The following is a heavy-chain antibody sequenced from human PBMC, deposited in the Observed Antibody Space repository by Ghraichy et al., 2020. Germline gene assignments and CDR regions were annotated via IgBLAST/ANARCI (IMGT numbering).Heavy chain of an antibody. CDR3: ARHQYNWNFGAFDI. Sequence: GESLNISCRGSGYSSPTYWTGWVRQRPGKGLEWMGIIYPSDSDTRYSPSFQGQVTISADESINTVYLQWTSLKASDTTIYYFARHQYNWNFGAFDIWGQGTIVTVSS. CDR1: GYSSPTYW. J-gene: IGHJ3*02. V-gene: IGHV5-51*01. CDR2: IYPSDSDT. D-gene: IGHD1-7*01.